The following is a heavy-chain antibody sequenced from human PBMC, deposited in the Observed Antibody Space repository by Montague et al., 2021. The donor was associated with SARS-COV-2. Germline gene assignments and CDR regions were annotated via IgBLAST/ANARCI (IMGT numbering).Heavy chain of an antibody. Sequence: SLRLSLSASGFTVSSNYMSWVRQAPGKGLEWVSVIYSGGSTYYADSVKGRFTISRDNSKNTLYLRMNSLRAEDTAVYYCARDVGSGWFSLDYWGQGTLVTVSS. V-gene: IGHV3-66*01. CDR2: IYSGGST. J-gene: IGHJ4*02. D-gene: IGHD6-19*01. CDR3: ARDVGSGWFSLDY. CDR1: GFTVSSNY.